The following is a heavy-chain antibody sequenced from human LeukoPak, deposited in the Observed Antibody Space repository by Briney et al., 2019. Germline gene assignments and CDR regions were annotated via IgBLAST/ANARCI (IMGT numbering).Heavy chain of an antibody. D-gene: IGHD2-15*01. Sequence: GGSLRLSCAASGFTLSDHYMEWVRQAPGKGLEWVGRTRNKANSYTTQYAASVKGRFTISRDDSKNSLYLQMNSLKTEDTAVYYCARDDRVGYCSGGRCSYYYGMDVWGQGTTVTVSS. J-gene: IGHJ6*02. CDR1: GFTLSDHY. V-gene: IGHV3-72*01. CDR2: TRNKANSYTT. CDR3: ARDDRVGYCSGGRCSYYYGMDV.